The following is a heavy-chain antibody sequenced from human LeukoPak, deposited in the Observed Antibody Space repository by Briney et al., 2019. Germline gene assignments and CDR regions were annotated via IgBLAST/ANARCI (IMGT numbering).Heavy chain of an antibody. D-gene: IGHD3-16*01. CDR3: ARVMTSCPYNWFDP. CDR2: IYPGDSDT. J-gene: IGHJ5*02. Sequence: GESLKISCKASSYNFANYWFGWVRQMPGKGLEWMGIIYPGDSDTRYSPSFQGQVTISADKSISTAYLQWSSLKASDTAMYYCARVMTSCPYNWFDPWGQGTLVTVSS. V-gene: IGHV5-51*01. CDR1: SYNFANYW.